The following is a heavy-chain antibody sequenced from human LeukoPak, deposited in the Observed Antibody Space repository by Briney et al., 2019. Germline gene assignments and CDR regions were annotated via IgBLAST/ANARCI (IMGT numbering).Heavy chain of an antibody. CDR1: GFTVSNNY. D-gene: IGHD6-19*01. V-gene: IGHV3-53*01. J-gene: IGHJ4*02. CDR3: ARDPGWVGRGLFDY. Sequence: GGSLRLSCAASGFTVSNNYMSWVRQAPGKGLEWVSVIYSGGSTYYADSVKGRFTISRDNAKNSLYLQMNSLRAEDTAVYYCARDPGWVGRGLFDYWGQGTLVTVSS. CDR2: IYSGGST.